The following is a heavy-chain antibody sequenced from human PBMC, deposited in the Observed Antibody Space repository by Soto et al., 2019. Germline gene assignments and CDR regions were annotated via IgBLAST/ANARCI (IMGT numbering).Heavy chain of an antibody. D-gene: IGHD3-10*01. Sequence: QVQLQESGPGLVKPSGTLSLTCAVSGGSISSSNWWSWVRQTPGKGLGWIGEICQRGSTNYNPSLKSRVTISVDKSKNQFSLKLSSVSAADTAVYYCARERAFGESSPGYYYYGMDVWGQGTTVTVSS. V-gene: IGHV4-4*02. J-gene: IGHJ6*02. CDR2: ICQRGST. CDR1: GGSISSSNW. CDR3: ARERAFGESSPGYYYYGMDV.